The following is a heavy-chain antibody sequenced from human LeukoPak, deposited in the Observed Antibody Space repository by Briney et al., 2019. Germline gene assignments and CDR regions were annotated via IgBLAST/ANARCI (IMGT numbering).Heavy chain of an antibody. CDR1: GGSISSYY. V-gene: IGHV4-59*01. J-gene: IGHJ5*02. D-gene: IGHD3-16*01. CDR3: ARDLPRGGFDP. CDR2: IYYSGST. Sequence: PSETLSLTCTVSGGSISSYYWSWIRQPPGKGLEWIGYIYYSGSTDYNPSLKSRVTISVDTSKNQFTLKLSPVTAADTAVYYCARDLPRGGFDPWGQGTLVTVSS.